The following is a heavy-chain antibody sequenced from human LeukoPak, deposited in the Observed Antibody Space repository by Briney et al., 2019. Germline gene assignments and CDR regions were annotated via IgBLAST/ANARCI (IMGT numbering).Heavy chain of an antibody. CDR3: ARVMGMRAADGTTIDV. CDR2: ISAYNGNT. D-gene: IGHD6-13*01. V-gene: IGHV1-18*01. Sequence: ASVKVSCKASGYTFTSYGIGWVRQAPGQGLEWMGWISAYNGNTNYAQKLQGRVTMTTDTSTSTAYMELRSLRSDDTAVYYCARVMGMRAADGTTIDVWDQGTMVTVSS. J-gene: IGHJ3*01. CDR1: GYTFTSYG.